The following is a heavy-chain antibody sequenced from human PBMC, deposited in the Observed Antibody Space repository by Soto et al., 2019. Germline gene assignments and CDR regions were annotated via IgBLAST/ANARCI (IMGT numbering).Heavy chain of an antibody. J-gene: IGHJ4*02. CDR2: ISYDGSNK. Sequence: GGSLRLSCAASGFAFNTYSMHWVRQAPGRGLEWVTVISYDGSNKFYADSVKGRFTISRDNSKNTLYLEMNSLRGEDTAVYYCAKVSPMGYFFDFWGQGTLVTVSS. CDR1: GFAFNTYS. CDR3: AKVSPMGYFFDF. V-gene: IGHV3-30-3*01.